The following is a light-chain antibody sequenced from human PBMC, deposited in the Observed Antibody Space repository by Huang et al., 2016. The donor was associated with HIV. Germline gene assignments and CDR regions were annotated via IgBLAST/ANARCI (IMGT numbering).Light chain of an antibody. J-gene: IGKJ1*01. V-gene: IGKV3-20*01. Sequence: EIVLTQSPGTLSLSPGERATLSCRASQPVTTKYIAWFQQRPGQAPRLVFYVASNRLAGIPDRFSGSGSGTDFTLTISRLEPEDFAVYYCHHYGSSPTFGQGTRLEIK. CDR3: HHYGSSPT. CDR1: QPVTTKY. CDR2: VAS.